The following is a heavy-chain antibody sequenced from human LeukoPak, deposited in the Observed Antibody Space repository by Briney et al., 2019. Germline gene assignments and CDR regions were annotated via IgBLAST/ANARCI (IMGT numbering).Heavy chain of an antibody. CDR1: GGSISCDSYY. D-gene: IGHD6-19*01. CDR2: IYHSGNT. Sequence: PSQTLSLTCTVCGGSISCDSYYGRSIRRPAAKGLEWIERIYHSGNTNYNPSLKSRVTISIDTSKNQFSLKLSSVTAADTAVYYCARVLAVTGTPFDYWGQGTLVTVSS. V-gene: IGHV4-61*02. CDR3: ARVLAVTGTPFDY. J-gene: IGHJ4*02.